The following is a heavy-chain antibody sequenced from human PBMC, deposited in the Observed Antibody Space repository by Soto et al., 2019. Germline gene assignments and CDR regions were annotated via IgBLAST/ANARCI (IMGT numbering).Heavy chain of an antibody. CDR1: GGAFSSYT. D-gene: IGHD3-9*01. V-gene: IGHV1-69*02. Sequence: GASVKVSCKASGGAFSSYTISWVRQAPGQGLEWMGRIIPILGIANYAQKFQGRVTITADKSTSTAYMELSSLRSEDTAVYYCARGQRGGILTGYCLDYWGQGTLVTVSS. CDR3: ARGQRGGILTGYCLDY. J-gene: IGHJ4*02. CDR2: IIPILGIA.